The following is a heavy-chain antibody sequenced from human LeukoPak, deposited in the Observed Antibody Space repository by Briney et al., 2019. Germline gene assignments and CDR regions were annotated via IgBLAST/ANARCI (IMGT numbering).Heavy chain of an antibody. CDR3: ATASGRGGLRYYDSSGYYYVY. CDR2: FDSEDGET. D-gene: IGHD3-22*01. J-gene: IGHJ4*02. Sequence: ASVKVSCKVSGYILTELSMHWVRPAPGRGLEWMGGFDSEDGETIYAQKFQGRVTMTEDTSTDTAYMELSSLRSEDTAVYYCATASGRGGLRYYDSSGYYYVYWGQGTLVTVSS. CDR1: GYILTELS. V-gene: IGHV1-24*01.